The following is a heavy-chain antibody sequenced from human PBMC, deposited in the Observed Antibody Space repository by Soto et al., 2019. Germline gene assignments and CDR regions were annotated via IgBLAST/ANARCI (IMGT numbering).Heavy chain of an antibody. D-gene: IGHD3-22*01. Sequence: GGSLRLSCAAAGFTFSGYAMSWVRQAPGKGLEWVSAIGGSGGSTYYADSVKGRFTISSDNSKNTLYLQMNSLRAEDTAVYYCAHAYYDSSGYYENYFDYWGQGTLVTVSS. CDR3: AHAYYDSSGYYENYFDY. CDR2: IGGSGGST. CDR1: GFTFSGYA. J-gene: IGHJ4*02. V-gene: IGHV3-23*01.